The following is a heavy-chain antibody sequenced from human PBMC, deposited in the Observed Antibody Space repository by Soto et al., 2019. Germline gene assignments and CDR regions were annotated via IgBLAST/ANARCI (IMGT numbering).Heavy chain of an antibody. D-gene: IGHD6-6*01. CDR3: ANQYTSSSSVDS. V-gene: IGHV3-23*01. J-gene: IGHJ4*02. CDR1: VFTFTSYA. CDR2: ISGSGGNT. Sequence: PGGSLRLSCAASVFTFTSYAMSWVRQAPGKGLEWVSGISGSGGNTYYADSVKGRFTISSDNSKNTVYLQMNSLRVEDTAVYYCANQYTSSSSVDSWGQGTLVTVSS.